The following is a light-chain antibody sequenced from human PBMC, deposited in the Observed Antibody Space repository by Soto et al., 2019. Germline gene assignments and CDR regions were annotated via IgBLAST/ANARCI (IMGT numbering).Light chain of an antibody. J-gene: IGKJ4*01. CDR2: DAS. V-gene: IGKV3-11*01. CDR1: QSVSTY. Sequence: EIVLTQSPATLSLSPGERATLSCRASQSVSTYLAWYQQKPGRAPRLLIYDASKRATGIPARFSGGGSGTDFTLTISSLEPEDFAVYYCQHREDWPLTFGGGTKVEIK. CDR3: QHREDWPLT.